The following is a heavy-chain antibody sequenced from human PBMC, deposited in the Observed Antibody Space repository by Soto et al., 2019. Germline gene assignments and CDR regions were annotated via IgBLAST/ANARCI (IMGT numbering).Heavy chain of an antibody. Sequence: SETLSLTCTVSGGSISSSSYYWGWIRQPPGKGLEWIGSIYYSGSTYYNPSLKSRVTISVDTSKNQFSLKLSSVTAADTAVYYCARSCSTSCYRIEVCYYYRMDVWGQGTTVT. V-gene: IGHV4-39*01. J-gene: IGHJ6*01. D-gene: IGHD2-2*02. CDR3: ARSCSTSCYRIEVCYYYRMDV. CDR1: GGSISSSSYY. CDR2: IYYSGST.